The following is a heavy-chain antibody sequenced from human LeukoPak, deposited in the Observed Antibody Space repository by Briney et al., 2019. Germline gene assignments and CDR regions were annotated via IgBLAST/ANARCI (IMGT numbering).Heavy chain of an antibody. CDR1: GFTFSSYG. D-gene: IGHD1-26*01. CDR2: IWYGGSNK. J-gene: IGHJ4*02. V-gene: IGHV3-33*08. Sequence: HTGGSLRLSCAASGFTFSSYGMHWVRQAPGKGLEWVAVIWYGGSNKYYADSVKGRFTISRDNSKNTLYLQMNSLRAEDTAVYYCAYSGSYYALDYWGQGTLVTVSS. CDR3: AYSGSYYALDY.